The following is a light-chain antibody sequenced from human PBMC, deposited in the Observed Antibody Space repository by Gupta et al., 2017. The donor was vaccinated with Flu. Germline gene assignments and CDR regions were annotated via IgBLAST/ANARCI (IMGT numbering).Light chain of an antibody. J-gene: IGKJ1*01. CDR3: LQSKSTPQT. CDR2: AAS. Sequence: DIQRTQSPSSLSASVGDRVTITCRASQSIRSYLDWYQQKPGKAPKLLIYAASCLQSGVPSRFSGSGSGTDFTLTISSLQPEDFASYFCLQSKSTPQTFGQGTKVEIK. V-gene: IGKV1-39*01. CDR1: QSIRSY.